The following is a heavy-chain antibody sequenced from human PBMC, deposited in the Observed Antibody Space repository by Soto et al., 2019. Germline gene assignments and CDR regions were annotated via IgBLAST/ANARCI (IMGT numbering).Heavy chain of an antibody. CDR2: IYYSGST. CDR3: ARHFSTRNDQQPIRVFDY. Sequence: SETLSLTCTVSGGSISSYYWSWIRQPPGKGLEWIGYIYYSGSTNYNPSLKSRVTISVDTSKNQFSLKLSSVTAADTAVYYCARHFSTRNDQQPIRVFDYWGQGTPVTVSS. J-gene: IGHJ4*02. D-gene: IGHD6-13*01. V-gene: IGHV4-59*08. CDR1: GGSISSYY.